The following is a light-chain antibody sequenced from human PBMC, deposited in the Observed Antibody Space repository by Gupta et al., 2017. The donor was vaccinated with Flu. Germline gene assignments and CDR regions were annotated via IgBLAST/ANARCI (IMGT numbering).Light chain of an antibody. CDR1: NLGAYD. CDR2: RDS. Sequence: VALGQTARITCVGNNLGAYDVHWYQQKAGQAPVVVIYRDSNRASGTSERFSGSNSGNTATLTISRAQAGDEGDYYCQVWASGGVFGGGTKLTVL. J-gene: IGLJ2*01. CDR3: QVWASGGV. V-gene: IGLV3-9*01.